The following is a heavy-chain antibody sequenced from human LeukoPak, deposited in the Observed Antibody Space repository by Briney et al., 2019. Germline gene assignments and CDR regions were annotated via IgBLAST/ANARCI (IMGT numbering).Heavy chain of an antibody. CDR3: ANAEVERMVRGVINLRRFDY. J-gene: IGHJ4*02. V-gene: IGHV3-30*18. CDR1: GFTFSSYG. Sequence: GGSLRLSCAASGFTFSSYGMHWVRQAPGKGLEWVAVISYDGSNKYYADSVKGRFTISRDNSNNTLYLQMNSLRAEDTAVYYCANAEVERMVRGVINLRRFDYWGQGTLVTVSS. D-gene: IGHD3-10*01. CDR2: ISYDGSNK.